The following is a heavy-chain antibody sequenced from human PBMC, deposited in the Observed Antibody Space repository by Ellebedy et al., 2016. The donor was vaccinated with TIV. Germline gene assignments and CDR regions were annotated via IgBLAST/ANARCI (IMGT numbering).Heavy chain of an antibody. CDR3: AAEVTMVRGLIVH. J-gene: IGHJ4*02. Sequence: SETLSLTXTVSGGSMSTNYWSWIQQPPGKGLEWIGHISYTGSTNYSPSLNSRVTISVDTSKNQFSLELTSVTAADMAVYYCAAEVTMVRGLIVHWGQGTLVTVSS. CDR2: ISYTGST. V-gene: IGHV4-59*01. D-gene: IGHD3-10*01. CDR1: GGSMSTNY.